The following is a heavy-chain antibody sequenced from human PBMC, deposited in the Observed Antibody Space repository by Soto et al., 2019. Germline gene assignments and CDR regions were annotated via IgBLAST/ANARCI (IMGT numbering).Heavy chain of an antibody. D-gene: IGHD3-10*01. CDR3: ARVRRLYGSGSYYLSTDAFDI. J-gene: IGHJ3*02. V-gene: IGHV4-4*02. CDR1: GGSISSSNW. Sequence: SETLSLTCAVSGGSISSSNWWSWVRQPPGKGLEWIGEIYHSGSTNYNPSPKSRVTISVDKSKNQFSLKLSSVTAADTAVYYCARVRRLYGSGSYYLSTDAFDIWGQGTMVTVSS. CDR2: IYHSGST.